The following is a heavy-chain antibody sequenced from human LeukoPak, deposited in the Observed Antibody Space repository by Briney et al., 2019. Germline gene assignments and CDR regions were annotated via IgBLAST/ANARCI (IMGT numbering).Heavy chain of an antibody. Sequence: ASVRVSCKTSGYGFTDYYIHWVRHAPGQGLEWMGWINTKSGRTSSARKFQGRVTMTRDPSITTVYMDMAWLTSDDTAIYFCARADFIDAGPYLIGPWGQGTLVTLSS. CDR1: GYGFTDYY. D-gene: IGHD3-3*01. V-gene: IGHV1-2*02. CDR3: ARADFIDAGPYLIGP. CDR2: INTKSGRT. J-gene: IGHJ5*02.